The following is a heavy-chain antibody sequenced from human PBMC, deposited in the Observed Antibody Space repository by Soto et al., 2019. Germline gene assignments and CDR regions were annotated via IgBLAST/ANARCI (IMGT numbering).Heavy chain of an antibody. CDR1: GYIFTAYS. V-gene: IGHV1-46*01. J-gene: IGHJ1*01. CDR2: VNPSGGST. D-gene: IGHD2-15*01. CDR3: AREENCSDGICYSEYFQR. Sequence: ASVKVSCKASGYIFTAYSMHWVRQAPGQGLEWMGVVNPSGGSTNYAQKFQGRITMTRDTSTSTVYMDLSSLTSEDTAVCYCAREENCSDGICYSEYFQRWGQGTLVTVS.